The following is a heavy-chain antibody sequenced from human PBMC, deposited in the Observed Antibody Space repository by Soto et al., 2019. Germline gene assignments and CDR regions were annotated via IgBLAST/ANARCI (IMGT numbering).Heavy chain of an antibody. CDR3: ARHAYDFWSGHPNPRYYYGMDV. J-gene: IGHJ6*02. Sequence: PGGSLRLSCAASGFTLSSYSMNWVRQAPGKGLEWVSYISISTSSIYYADSVKGRFTISRDNAKNSLYLQWSSLKATDTAMYYCARHAYDFWSGHPNPRYYYGMDVWGQGTTVTVSS. CDR1: GFTLSSYS. V-gene: IGHV3-48*01. CDR2: ISISTSSI. D-gene: IGHD3-3*01.